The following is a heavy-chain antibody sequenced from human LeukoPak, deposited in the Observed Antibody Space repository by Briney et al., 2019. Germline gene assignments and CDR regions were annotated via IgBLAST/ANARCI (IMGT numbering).Heavy chain of an antibody. CDR1: GGAMSGGVYC. D-gene: IGHD5-18*01. Sequence: PPETLSLTCTVSGGAMSGGVYCWAWIRQPPGKDLELIGYIYYTRSTTYSNPSLKSRVAISIDTSKDQFSLRLSSVTAADTGLYFCARQGERDGYPEEFDSWGQGTLVSVSS. CDR3: ARQGERDGYPEEFDS. CDR2: IYYTRST. J-gene: IGHJ4*02. V-gene: IGHV4-39*01.